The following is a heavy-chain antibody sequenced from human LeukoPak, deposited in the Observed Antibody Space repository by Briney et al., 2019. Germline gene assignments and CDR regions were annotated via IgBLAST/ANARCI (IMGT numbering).Heavy chain of an antibody. V-gene: IGHV3-7*01. D-gene: IGHD6-13*01. CDR1: GFSVSGYW. CDR3: AREWQGGIAAAGTRIEGDY. J-gene: IGHJ4*02. Sequence: GGSLGLSCAVSGFSVSGYWMTWVRQAPGKGLEWVANIKQDGSEKNYVDSVKGRFTISRDNAENSLFLQMNSLRVEDTAVYYCAREWQGGIAAAGTRIEGDYWGQGTLVAVSS. CDR2: IKQDGSEK.